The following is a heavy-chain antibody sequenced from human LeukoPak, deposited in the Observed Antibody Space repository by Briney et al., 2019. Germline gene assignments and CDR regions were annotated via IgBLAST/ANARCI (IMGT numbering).Heavy chain of an antibody. J-gene: IGHJ4*02. CDR3: ARGNNEWWNDY. CDR2: IYHSGST. Sequence: SETLSLTCTVSGYSISSGYYWGWIRQPPGKGLEWIGSIYHSGSTYYNPSLKSRVTISVDTSKNQFSLKLSSVTAADTAVYYCARGNNEWWNDYWGQETLVTVSS. V-gene: IGHV4-38-2*02. CDR1: GYSISSGYY. D-gene: IGHD2-8*01.